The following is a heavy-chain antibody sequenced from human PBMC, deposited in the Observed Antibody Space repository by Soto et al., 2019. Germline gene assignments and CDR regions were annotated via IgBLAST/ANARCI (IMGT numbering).Heavy chain of an antibody. Sequence: QVQLVQSGAEVKKPGSSVKVSCKASGGTFSNFALISWVRQAPGQGLEWMGGIIPIDATVNYAQKFQGRIPLTADESTTTAYMDLGSLSSEDTAVYYCARDLLVFGYTYGDVWGQGTTVTVSS. D-gene: IGHD3-10*02. CDR2: IIPIDATV. CDR1: GGTFSNFA. J-gene: IGHJ6*01. CDR3: ARDLLVFGYTYGDV. V-gene: IGHV1-69*12.